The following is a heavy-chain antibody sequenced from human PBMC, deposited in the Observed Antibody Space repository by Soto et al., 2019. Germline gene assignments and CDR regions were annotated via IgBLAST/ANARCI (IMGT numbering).Heavy chain of an antibody. V-gene: IGHV3-11*01. J-gene: IGHJ2*01. CDR1: GFTFSDYY. CDR3: ASLDTAMVVTHWYFDL. D-gene: IGHD5-18*01. CDR2: ISSSGSTI. Sequence: GGSLRLSCAASGFTFSDYYMSWIRQAPGKGLEWVSYISSSGSTIYYADSVKGRFTISRDNAKNSLYLQMNSLRAEDTAVYYCASLDTAMVVTHWYFDLWGRGTLVTVSS.